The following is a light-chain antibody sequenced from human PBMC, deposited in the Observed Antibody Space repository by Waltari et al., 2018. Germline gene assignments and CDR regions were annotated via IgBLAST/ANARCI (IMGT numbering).Light chain of an antibody. J-gene: IGKJ2*01. CDR2: GAM. CDR1: QSLRVAY. CDR3: QQYYTSPAT. V-gene: IGKV3-20*01. Sequence: EIVLTQSPGTLSLSPGERATLSCRASQSLRVAYLAWYQQKSGQAPRLLIYGAMYRASDIPGRFSGSGSGTDFTLTISRLEPEDFAVYYCQQYYTSPATFGQGTKLEIK.